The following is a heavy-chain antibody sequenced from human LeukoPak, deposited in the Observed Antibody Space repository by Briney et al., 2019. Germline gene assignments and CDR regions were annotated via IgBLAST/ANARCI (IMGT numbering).Heavy chain of an antibody. V-gene: IGHV3-74*01. CDR1: VFTFSSYW. CDR3: TRDQGSFDY. CDR2: IHSDGIGT. Sequence: PGGSLRLSCAASVFTFSSYWMHWVRHAPGKGLVWVSRIHSDGIGTSYADSVKGRFTISRNNAKNTLCLQMNSRRAEDTAVYYCTRDQGSFDYLGQGTLVTVSS. J-gene: IGHJ4*02.